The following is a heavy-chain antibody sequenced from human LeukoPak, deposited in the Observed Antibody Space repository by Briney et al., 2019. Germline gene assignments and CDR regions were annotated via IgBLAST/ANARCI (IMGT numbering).Heavy chain of an antibody. D-gene: IGHD3-16*01. Sequence: PSETLSLTCTVSGGSISSSSYYWGWIRQPPWKGLEWIGSIYYSGSTYYNPSLKSRVTISVDTSKNQFSLKLSSVTAADTDVYYCARHGWYDYVWGSAYFDYWGQGTLVTVSS. CDR3: ARHGWYDYVWGSAYFDY. CDR2: IYYSGST. J-gene: IGHJ4*02. CDR1: GGSISSSSYY. V-gene: IGHV4-39*01.